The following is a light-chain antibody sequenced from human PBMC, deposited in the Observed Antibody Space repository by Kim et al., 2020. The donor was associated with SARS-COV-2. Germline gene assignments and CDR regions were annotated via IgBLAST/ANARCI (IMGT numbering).Light chain of an antibody. V-gene: IGLV2-8*01. CDR2: EVN. J-gene: IGLJ3*02. CDR3: LSYRGGFTLV. Sequence: QSALTQPPPASGSPGQSVTISCTGSSSDVGGYNYVSWFQHHPGKAPKLMIYEVNKRPSGVPDRFSGSKSGNTASLTVSGLQAENEGDYYCLSYRGGFTLVFGGGTKLTVL. CDR1: SSDVGGYNY.